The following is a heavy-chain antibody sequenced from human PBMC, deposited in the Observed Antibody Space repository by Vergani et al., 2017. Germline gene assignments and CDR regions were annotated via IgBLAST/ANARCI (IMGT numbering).Heavy chain of an antibody. CDR3: AVRPRVNMVRGEILTKRTFDY. Sequence: QVQLQESGPGLVKPSETLSLTCAVSGYSISSGYYWGWIRQPPGKGLEWIGSIYHSGSTYYNPSLKSRVTISVDTSKNQFSLKLMSVTAADTAMYFCAVRPRVNMVRGEILTKRTFDYWSPGTLVTVSS. J-gene: IGHJ4*02. D-gene: IGHD3-10*01. V-gene: IGHV4-38-2*01. CDR2: IYHSGST. CDR1: GYSISSGYY.